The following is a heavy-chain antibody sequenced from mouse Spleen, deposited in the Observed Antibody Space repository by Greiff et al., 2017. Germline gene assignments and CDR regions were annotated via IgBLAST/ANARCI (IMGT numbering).Heavy chain of an antibody. CDR2: IDPSDSYT. V-gene: IGHV1-50*01. CDR3: AIYYDGSYAMDY. Sequence: QVQLKQPGAELVKPGASVKLSCKASGYTFTSYWMQWVKQRPGQGLEWIGEIDPSDSYTNYNQKFKGKATLTVDKSSSTAYMQLSSLTSEDSAVYYCAIYYDGSYAMDYWGQGTSVTVSS. CDR1: GYTFTSYW. D-gene: IGHD1-1*01. J-gene: IGHJ4*01.